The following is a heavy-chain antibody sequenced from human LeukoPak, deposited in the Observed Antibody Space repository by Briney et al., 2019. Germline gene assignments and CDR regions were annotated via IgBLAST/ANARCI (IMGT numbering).Heavy chain of an antibody. CDR3: AREFGYGSGSYYSY. D-gene: IGHD3-10*01. V-gene: IGHV3-7*01. CDR2: IKQDGSEK. J-gene: IGHJ4*02. Sequence: GGSLRLSCAASGFTFSSYWMSWVRQAPGKGLEWVANIKQDGSEKYYVDSVKGRFTISRDNAKNSLYLQMNSLRAEDTAVYYCAREFGYGSGSYYSYWGQGTLVTVSS. CDR1: GFTFSSYW.